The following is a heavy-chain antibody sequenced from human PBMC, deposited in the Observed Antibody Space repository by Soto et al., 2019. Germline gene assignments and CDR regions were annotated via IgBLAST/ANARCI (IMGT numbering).Heavy chain of an antibody. Sequence: VSVKVSCKASGYTFTSYGISWVRQAPGQRLEWMGWINAGNGNTKYSQKFQGRVTITRDTSASTAYMELSSLRSEDTAVYYCARGLDDYVWGSYRYAPIDYWGQGTLVTVS. CDR3: ARGLDDYVWGSYRYAPIDY. D-gene: IGHD3-16*02. CDR1: GYTFTSYG. V-gene: IGHV1-3*01. J-gene: IGHJ4*02. CDR2: INAGNGNT.